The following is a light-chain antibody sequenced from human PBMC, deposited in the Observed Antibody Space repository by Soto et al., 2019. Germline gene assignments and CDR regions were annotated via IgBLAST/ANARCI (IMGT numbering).Light chain of an antibody. CDR1: QSVSSN. J-gene: IGKJ2*01. V-gene: IGKV3-15*01. CDR2: GAS. CDR3: QQYNTWPPVT. Sequence: EIEMTQSPATLSVSPGEGATLSCRASQSVSSNLAWYQQKPGQAPRLLIYGASTRATGIPARFSGSGSGTEFTLTISSLQSEDFAVYYCQQYNTWPPVTFGQGTKLEIK.